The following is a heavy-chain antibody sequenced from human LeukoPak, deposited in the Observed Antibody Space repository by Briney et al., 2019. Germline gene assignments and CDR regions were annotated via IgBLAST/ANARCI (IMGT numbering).Heavy chain of an antibody. CDR3: VRESTIEVAGSDAFDI. J-gene: IGHJ3*02. D-gene: IGHD6-19*01. CDR2: VNPNNGNT. Sequence: ASVKVSCKASGYIFPNYDINWVRRATGQGLEWMGWVNPNNGNTGFAQKFQGRVTMSRDTSISTAYMELRSLRSEDTAVYYCVRESTIEVAGSDAFDIWGQGTKVIVSS. CDR1: GYIFPNYD. V-gene: IGHV1-8*02.